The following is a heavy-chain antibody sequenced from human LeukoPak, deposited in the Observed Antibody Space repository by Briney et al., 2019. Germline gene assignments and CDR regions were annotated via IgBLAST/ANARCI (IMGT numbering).Heavy chain of an antibody. V-gene: IGHV1-18*01. CDR3: ARDRFLWGLGNWCDL. Sequence: GASVKVSCKNSGYTFTNYGISWVRQAPGQGLEWMGWVSTSNPHTNYAPKFRGRVIMTIDTSTTTAYLEMRSLTSDDTAVYYCARDRFLWGLGNWCDLWGQGTLVTVTS. CDR2: VSTSNPHT. D-gene: IGHD3-3*01. J-gene: IGHJ5*02. CDR1: GYTFTNYG.